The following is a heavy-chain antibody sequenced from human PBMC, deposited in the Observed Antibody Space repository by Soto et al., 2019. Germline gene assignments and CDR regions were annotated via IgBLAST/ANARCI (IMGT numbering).Heavy chain of an antibody. J-gene: IGHJ4*02. CDR3: ARDSTLAY. V-gene: IGHV1-46*01. CDR2: INPSGGGT. CDR1: GYTFTSYY. Sequence: QVQLVQSGAEVKKPGASVRVSCKASGYTFTSYYMHWVRQAPGQGLEWMGIINPSGGGTSYTEKFQGRVTMTRDTSTSTVYMELSSLRSEDTAVYYCARDSTLAYWGQGTLVTVSS.